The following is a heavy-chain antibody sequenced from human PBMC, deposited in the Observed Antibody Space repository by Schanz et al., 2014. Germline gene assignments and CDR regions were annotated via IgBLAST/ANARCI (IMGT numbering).Heavy chain of an antibody. Sequence: QAQLVQSGAEVKKPGASVKVSCKASGYTFTSHGISWVRQAPGQGLEWMGWITAYNGDTNYALKLQGRVTMTTDTSTGTAYMELRSLRSDDTALYYCTRGGYSYALSAFDIWGQGTMVTVSS. V-gene: IGHV1-18*01. J-gene: IGHJ3*02. D-gene: IGHD5-18*01. CDR1: GYTFTSHG. CDR3: TRGGYSYALSAFDI. CDR2: ITAYNGDT.